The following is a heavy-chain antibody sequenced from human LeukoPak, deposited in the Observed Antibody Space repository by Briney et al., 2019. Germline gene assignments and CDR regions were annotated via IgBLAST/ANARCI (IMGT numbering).Heavy chain of an antibody. CDR2: MNPNSGNT. CDR3: ARWLEDHVSLDY. Sequence: WASVKVSCKASGYTFTSYDINWVRQATGQGLEWMGWMNPNSGNTGYAQKFQGRVTITRNTSISTAYMDLSSLRSQDTALYYCARWLEDHVSLDYWGQGTLVTVSS. J-gene: IGHJ4*02. CDR1: GYTFTSYD. V-gene: IGHV1-8*03. D-gene: IGHD6-19*01.